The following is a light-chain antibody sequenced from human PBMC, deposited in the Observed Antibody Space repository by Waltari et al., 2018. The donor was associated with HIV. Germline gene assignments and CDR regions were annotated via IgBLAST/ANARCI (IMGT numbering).Light chain of an antibody. CDR3: QSYDSSLSGSGV. J-gene: IGLJ3*02. V-gene: IGLV1-40*01. CDR2: GNS. Sequence: QSVLTQPPSVSGAPGQRVTISCTGSSSNIGAGYDVHWYQQLPGTAPKLLIYGNSNRPSVFPDRFSGSKSGTSASLAITGLQAEDEADYYCQSYDSSLSGSGVFGGGTKLTVL. CDR1: SSNIGAGYD.